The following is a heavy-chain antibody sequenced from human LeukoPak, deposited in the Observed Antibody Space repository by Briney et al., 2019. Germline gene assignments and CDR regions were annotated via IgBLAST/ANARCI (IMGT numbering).Heavy chain of an antibody. Sequence: GGSLRLSCVASGFTFSSYAMSWVRQAPGKGLEWVSGISGSGVSTYNADSVKGRFTISRDNSKNTLLLQMNSLRAEDTAVYYCAKDLRRYYYDSSGYDDYWGQGTRVTVSS. D-gene: IGHD3-22*01. V-gene: IGHV3-23*01. J-gene: IGHJ4*02. CDR1: GFTFSSYA. CDR3: AKDLRRYYYDSSGYDDY. CDR2: ISGSGVST.